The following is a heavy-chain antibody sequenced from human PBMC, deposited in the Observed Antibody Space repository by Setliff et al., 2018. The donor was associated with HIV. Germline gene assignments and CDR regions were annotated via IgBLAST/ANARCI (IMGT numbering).Heavy chain of an antibody. Sequence: ASVKVSCKASGYSFTTYSLNWVRQVPGQGVEWMGWISSNTGNPTYAQDFTGRFVFSLDTSVNTAYLQITTLNAEDSAVYYCARANIYSDAFDIWGQGTMVTVSS. CDR2: ISSNTGNP. CDR1: GYSFTTYS. D-gene: IGHD2-21*01. J-gene: IGHJ3*02. V-gene: IGHV7-4-1*02. CDR3: ARANIYSDAFDI.